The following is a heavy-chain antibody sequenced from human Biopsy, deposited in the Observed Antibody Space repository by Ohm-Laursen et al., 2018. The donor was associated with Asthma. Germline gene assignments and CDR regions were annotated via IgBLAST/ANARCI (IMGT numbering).Heavy chain of an antibody. D-gene: IGHD3-10*01. V-gene: IGHV4-61*01. CDR1: GGSVSTGSYY. J-gene: IGHJ6*02. Sequence: TLSLTCSVSGGSVSTGSYYWSWIRQPPGKGLEWLGYIFYTGSDNYNPSLKSRVTISVDTSKNQFSLRLNSVTAANTAVYYCARGPNYHGSGRAPIGMDVWGQGTTVTVSS. CDR3: ARGPNYHGSGRAPIGMDV. CDR2: IFYTGSD.